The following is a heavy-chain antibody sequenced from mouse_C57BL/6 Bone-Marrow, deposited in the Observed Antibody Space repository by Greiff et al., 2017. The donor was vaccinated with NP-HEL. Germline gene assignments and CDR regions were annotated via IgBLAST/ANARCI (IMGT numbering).Heavy chain of an antibody. Sequence: VQLQQSGAELVKPGASVKISCKASGYAFSSYWMNWVKQRPGKGLEWIGQIYPGDGDTNYNGKFKGKAKLTADKSSSTAYLQLSSLTSEDSAVYFCARRGEIYDGYPYYFDYWGQGTTLTVSS. CDR1: GYAFSSYW. CDR2: IYPGDGDT. J-gene: IGHJ2*01. CDR3: ARRGEIYDGYPYYFDY. V-gene: IGHV1-80*01. D-gene: IGHD2-3*01.